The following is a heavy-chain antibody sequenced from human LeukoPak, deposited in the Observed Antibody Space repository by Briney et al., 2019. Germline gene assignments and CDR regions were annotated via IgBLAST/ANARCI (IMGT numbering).Heavy chain of an antibody. CDR2: IHQSGTT. CDR1: GYSISSGYY. CDR3: AREISGF. V-gene: IGHV4-38-2*02. J-gene: IGHJ4*02. D-gene: IGHD3-3*01. Sequence: PSETLSLTCAVSGYSISSGYYWVWIRQPPGQGLEWIASIHQSGTTYYNPSLKSRVTISLDTSKNQFSLRLTSVTAADTAVYYCAREISGFWGQGTPVTVSS.